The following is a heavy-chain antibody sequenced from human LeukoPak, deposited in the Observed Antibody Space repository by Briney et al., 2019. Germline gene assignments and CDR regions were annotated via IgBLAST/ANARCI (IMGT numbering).Heavy chain of an antibody. J-gene: IGHJ2*01. CDR1: GGSISSGDYY. CDR2: IYYSGST. Sequence: SQTLSLTCTVSGGSISSGDYYWSWIRQPPGTGLEWIGYIYYSGSTYYNPSLKSRVTISVVTSKNQFSLNLTSMAAAAMAVYYCAREVPWVWNFDLWGRGTLVTVSS. CDR3: AREVPWVWNFDL. V-gene: IGHV4-30-4*01. D-gene: IGHD1-26*01.